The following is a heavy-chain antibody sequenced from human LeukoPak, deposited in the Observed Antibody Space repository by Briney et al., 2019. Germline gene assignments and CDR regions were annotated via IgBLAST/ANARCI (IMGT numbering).Heavy chain of an antibody. V-gene: IGHV4-59*08. Sequence: SETLSLTCTVSGGSISSYYWSWIRQPPGKGLEWIGYIYCSGSTNYNPSLKSRVTISVDTSKNQFSLKLSSVTAADTAVYYCARLSVDTAMVRGRYYFDYWGQGTLVTVSS. J-gene: IGHJ4*02. CDR1: GGSISSYY. CDR2: IYCSGST. CDR3: ARLSVDTAMVRGRYYFDY. D-gene: IGHD5-18*01.